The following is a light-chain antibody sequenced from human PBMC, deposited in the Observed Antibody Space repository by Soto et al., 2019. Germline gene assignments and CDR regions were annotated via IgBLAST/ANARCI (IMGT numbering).Light chain of an antibody. J-gene: IGKJ1*01. Sequence: IVLTHAPGNLSLYPVERATLSFRASQSVSNNYLAWYQQKPGQAPRLLIYGASNRATGIPDRFSGSGSGTDFTLTISRLEPEDFEVYYCQQYGRSGTFGQGTKVDI. CDR3: QQYGRSGT. CDR2: GAS. V-gene: IGKV3-20*01. CDR1: QSVSNNY.